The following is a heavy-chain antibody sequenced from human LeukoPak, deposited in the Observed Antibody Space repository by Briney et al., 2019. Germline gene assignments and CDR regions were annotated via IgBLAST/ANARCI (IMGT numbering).Heavy chain of an antibody. V-gene: IGHV1-69*01. CDR1: GGTFSSYA. CDR3: ARGGGRIAAAGTITS. J-gene: IGHJ5*02. Sequence: ASVKVSCKASGGTFSSYAISWVRQAPGQGLEWMGGIIPIFGTANYAQKFQGRVTITADESTSTACMELSSLRSEDTAVYYCARGGGRIAAAGTITSWGQGTLVTVSS. CDR2: IIPIFGTA. D-gene: IGHD6-13*01.